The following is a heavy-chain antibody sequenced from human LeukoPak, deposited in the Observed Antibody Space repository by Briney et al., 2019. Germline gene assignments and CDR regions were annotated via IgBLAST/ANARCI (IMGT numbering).Heavy chain of an antibody. CDR3: ARGPSGASGHDY. J-gene: IGHJ4*02. Sequence: SETLSLTCTVSGGSISSYYWSWLRQPAGKGVEWIVRIYTSGNTNYNPPLKSRVTMSVDTSKNQFSLKVSSVTAADTAVYYCARGPSGASGHDYWGQGTLVTVSS. CDR2: IYTSGNT. CDR1: GGSISSYY. V-gene: IGHV4-4*07. D-gene: IGHD3-10*01.